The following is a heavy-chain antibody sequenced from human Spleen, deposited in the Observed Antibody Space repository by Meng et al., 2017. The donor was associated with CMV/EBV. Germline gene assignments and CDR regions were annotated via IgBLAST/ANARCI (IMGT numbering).Heavy chain of an antibody. V-gene: IGHV3-43*01. CDR3: AKGGYCSSASCQGDWFDP. J-gene: IGHJ5*02. D-gene: IGHD2-2*01. CDR2: ITWDGGST. CDR1: FTFNYYT. Sequence: FTFNYYTMHWVRQAPGKGLEWISLITWDGGSTYYADSVEGRFTISRDNSKNSLNLQMNSLRTADTALYYCAKGGYCSSASCQGDWFDPWGQGTLVTVSS.